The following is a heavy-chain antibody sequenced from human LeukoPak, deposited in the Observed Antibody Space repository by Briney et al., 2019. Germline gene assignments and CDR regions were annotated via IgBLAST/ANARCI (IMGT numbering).Heavy chain of an antibody. Sequence: GGSLRLSCVASGFTFSSYGMHWVRQAPGKGLEWVAVIWYDGSNKYYADSVKGRFTISRDNSKNTLYLQMNSLRAEDTAVYYCARDRSGYYLDYWGQGTLVTVSS. D-gene: IGHD3-22*01. CDR1: GFTFSSYG. CDR3: ARDRSGYYLDY. V-gene: IGHV3-33*08. J-gene: IGHJ4*02. CDR2: IWYDGSNK.